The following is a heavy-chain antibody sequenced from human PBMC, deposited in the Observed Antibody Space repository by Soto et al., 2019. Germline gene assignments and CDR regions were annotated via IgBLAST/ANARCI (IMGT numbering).Heavy chain of an antibody. CDR1: GGSISSGGYS. V-gene: IGHV4-30-2*06. J-gene: IGHJ6*02. Sequence: QLQLRESGSGLVKPSETLSLTCTVSGGSISSGGYSWSWIRQSPEKGLVWVGCIHPTGTTYYHPSLKSRVTISVDTSRNQFSLNLTSVTAADTAVYFCARAPPGPSPRWVLWGQGTTVTVSS. CDR2: IHPTGTT. D-gene: IGHD3-10*01. CDR3: ARAPPGPSPRWVL.